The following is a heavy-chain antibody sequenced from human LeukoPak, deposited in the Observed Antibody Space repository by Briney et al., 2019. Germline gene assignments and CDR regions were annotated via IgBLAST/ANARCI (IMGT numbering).Heavy chain of an antibody. D-gene: IGHD5-18*01. J-gene: IGHJ4*02. CDR2: LSGIGAST. CDR3: AKVYIDAARVHFDY. V-gene: IGHV3-23*01. CDR1: GFTFSSYS. Sequence: GGSLRLSCAASGFTFSSYSMNWVRQAPGKGLEWVSTLSGIGASTYYADSVKGRFTISRDNSKNTVHLQMNSLRVEDTAVYYCAKVYIDAARVHFDYWGQGTLVTVSS.